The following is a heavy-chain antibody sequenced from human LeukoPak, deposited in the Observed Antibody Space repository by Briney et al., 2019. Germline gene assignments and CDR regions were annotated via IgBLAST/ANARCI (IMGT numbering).Heavy chain of an antibody. CDR3: ASLDPWRHGMDV. D-gene: IGHD3-9*01. V-gene: IGHV4-59*01. Sequence: SETLSLTCTVSGGSISSYYWSWIRQPPGKGLEWIGYIYYSGSTNYSPSLKSRVTISVDTSKNQFSLKLSSVTAADTAVYYCASLDPWRHGMDVWGKGTTVTVSS. J-gene: IGHJ6*04. CDR2: IYYSGST. CDR1: GGSISSYY.